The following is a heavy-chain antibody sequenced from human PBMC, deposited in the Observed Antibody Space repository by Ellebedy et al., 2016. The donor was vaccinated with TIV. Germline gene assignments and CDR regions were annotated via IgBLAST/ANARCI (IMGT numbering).Heavy chain of an antibody. Sequence: PGGSLRLSCAASGFTFGNHNMNWVRQAPGKGLEWISYISSSGSPIYYADSVKGRFTISRDNAKNSLYLQMNSLRAEDTAVYYCAREGDTAMVHGMDVWGQGTTVTVSS. CDR3: AREGDTAMVHGMDV. D-gene: IGHD5-18*01. CDR1: GFTFGNHN. J-gene: IGHJ6*02. V-gene: IGHV3-48*01. CDR2: ISSSGSPI.